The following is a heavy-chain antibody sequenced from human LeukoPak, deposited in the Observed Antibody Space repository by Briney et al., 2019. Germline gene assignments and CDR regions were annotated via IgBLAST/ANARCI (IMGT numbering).Heavy chain of an antibody. Sequence: SETLSLTCTLSGASISSSISYWGWIRQPPGKGLEWIGSMYYSGSTYYNPSLKSRVTISVDTSKNQFSLKLSSVTAADTAVYYCARHYYGSGSYLSAIDYWGQRALVSVSS. J-gene: IGHJ4*02. V-gene: IGHV4-39*01. CDR2: MYYSGST. CDR1: GASISSSISY. CDR3: ARHYYGSGSYLSAIDY. D-gene: IGHD3-10*01.